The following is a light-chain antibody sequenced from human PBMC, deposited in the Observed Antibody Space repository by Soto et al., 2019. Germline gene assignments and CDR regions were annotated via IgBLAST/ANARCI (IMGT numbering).Light chain of an antibody. Sequence: DIVMTQSPLSLPVTPGEPASISCRSSQSLLHSNGYNSLDWYLQKPGQSPQVLIYLGSNRAAGVPDRFSGSGSGTDFTLTISRVEAEDVGVYYCMQPLQTPWTFGQGTKVDIK. J-gene: IGKJ1*01. CDR1: QSLLHSNGYNS. CDR3: MQPLQTPWT. V-gene: IGKV2-28*01. CDR2: LGS.